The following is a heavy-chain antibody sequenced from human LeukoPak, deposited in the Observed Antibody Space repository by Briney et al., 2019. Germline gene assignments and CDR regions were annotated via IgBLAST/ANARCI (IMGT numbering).Heavy chain of an antibody. CDR3: ARGRDGYSTGPFDY. CDR1: GDSFSGNSAA. Sequence: SQTLSLTCAISGDSFSGNSAAWTWLRQSPSRGLEWLGRTYYRSEWYNDYAESVKSLITINPETSKNQLSQQLSSVTPDDTAVYYCARGRDGYSTGPFDYWGQGTLVTVSS. J-gene: IGHJ4*02. CDR2: TYYRSEWYN. V-gene: IGHV6-1*01. D-gene: IGHD5-24*01.